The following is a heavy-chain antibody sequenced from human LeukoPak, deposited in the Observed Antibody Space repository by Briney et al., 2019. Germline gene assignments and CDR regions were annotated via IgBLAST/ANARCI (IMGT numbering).Heavy chain of an antibody. V-gene: IGHV1-46*01. CDR3: ARARGSGSYYGHDYYYYHYMDV. CDR1: GDTFTTDY. D-gene: IGHD3-10*01. CDR2: SNPSGGST. Sequence: ASVKVSCKASGDTFTTDYIHWVRQGPGQGPEWMGVSNPSGGSTTNAQKFQGRVTMTRDTFTSTVYMELSSLRSEDTAIYYCARARGSGSYYGHDYYYYHYMDVWGKGTTVTVSS. J-gene: IGHJ6*03.